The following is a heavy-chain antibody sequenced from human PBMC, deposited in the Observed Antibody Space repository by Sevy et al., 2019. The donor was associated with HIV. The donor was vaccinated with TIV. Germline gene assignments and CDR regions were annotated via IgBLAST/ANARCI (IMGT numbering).Heavy chain of an antibody. CDR3: AKEGLITRNRWRIDS. CDR2: ISGSGGTT. D-gene: IGHD3-22*01. Sequence: GGSLRLSCAASGFTFPTYAMSWVRQAPGKGLEWVSTISGSGGTTHYADSVKGRFTVYRDSFKITLFLQMNSLRAEDTAVYYCAKEGLITRNRWRIDSWGQGTLVTVSS. J-gene: IGHJ4*02. V-gene: IGHV3-23*01. CDR1: GFTFPTYA.